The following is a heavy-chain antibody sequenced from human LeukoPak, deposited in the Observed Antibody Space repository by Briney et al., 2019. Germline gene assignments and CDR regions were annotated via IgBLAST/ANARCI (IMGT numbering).Heavy chain of an antibody. D-gene: IGHD2-2*01. CDR2: IKQDGSEK. CDR1: GFTFSSYW. CDR3: ATGYCTSTTCYRSRFDY. Sequence: GGSLRLSCAASGFTFSSYWMSWVRQAPGKGLEWVANIKQDGSEKYYVDSVKGRFTISRDNAKNSLYLQINSLRAEDTAVFYCATGYCTSTTCYRSRFDYWGQGTLVTVSS. V-gene: IGHV3-7*01. J-gene: IGHJ4*02.